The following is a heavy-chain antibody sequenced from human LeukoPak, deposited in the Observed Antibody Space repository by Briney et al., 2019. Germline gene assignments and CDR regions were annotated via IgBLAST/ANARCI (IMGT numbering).Heavy chain of an antibody. J-gene: IGHJ4*02. CDR2: IYYSGST. D-gene: IGHD4-23*01. CDR3: AREEASYGGNSGIDY. V-gene: IGHV4-59*12. Sequence: SETLSLTCTVSGGSISSYYWSWIRQPPGKGLEWIGYIYYSGSTNYNPSLKSRVTISVDTSKNQFSLKLSSVTAADTAVYYCAREEASYGGNSGIDYWGQGTLVTVSS. CDR1: GGSISSYY.